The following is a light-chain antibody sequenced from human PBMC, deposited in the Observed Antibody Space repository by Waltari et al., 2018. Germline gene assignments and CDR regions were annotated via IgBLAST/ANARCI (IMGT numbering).Light chain of an antibody. CDR1: PGRSSA. CDR2: GAA. CDR3: QQRRDWRRR. J-gene: IGKJ1*01. V-gene: IGKV3-11*01. Sequence: AGPGRSSALGRHQQRRGQAPRLLISGAAKRATGIPARYSGSESGTDVTLTISRLEPEDFAGYYCQQRRDWRRRFGQGAKVEI.